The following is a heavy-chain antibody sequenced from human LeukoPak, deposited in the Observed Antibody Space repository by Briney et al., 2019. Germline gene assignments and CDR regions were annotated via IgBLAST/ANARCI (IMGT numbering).Heavy chain of an antibody. CDR3: ARVVDTAMVPTYYFDY. D-gene: IGHD5-18*01. Sequence: KPSETLSLTCTVSGGSISSSSYYWGWTRQPPGKGLEWIGSIYYSGSTYYNPSLKSRVTISVDTSKNQFSLKLSSVTAADTAVYYCARVVDTAMVPTYYFDYWGQGTLVTVSS. J-gene: IGHJ4*02. CDR2: IYYSGST. V-gene: IGHV4-39*07. CDR1: GGSISSSSYY.